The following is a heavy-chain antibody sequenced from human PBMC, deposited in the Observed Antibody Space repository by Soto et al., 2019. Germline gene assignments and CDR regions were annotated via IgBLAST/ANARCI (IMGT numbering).Heavy chain of an antibody. Sequence: SETLSLTCTVSGASIRSTDYYWSRIRQAPGKGLEWIGYVYYTGSTYYNPSLMSRLTISVDTSKNQFSLKLTSVTAAETAGYYCVRTARQGAVAPHWFDRWGQGTQVTVSS. J-gene: IGHJ5*02. CDR2: VYYTGST. D-gene: IGHD2-21*02. V-gene: IGHV4-30-4*01. CDR1: GASIRSTDYY. CDR3: VRTARQGAVAPHWFDR.